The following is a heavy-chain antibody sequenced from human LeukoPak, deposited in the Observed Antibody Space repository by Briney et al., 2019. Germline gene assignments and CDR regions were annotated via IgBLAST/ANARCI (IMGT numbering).Heavy chain of an antibody. J-gene: IGHJ3*02. CDR2: ISPSGGIT. CDR3: ARDKRWLQYDAFDI. D-gene: IGHD5-24*01. V-gene: IGHV3-48*04. Sequence: PGGSLRLSCAASGFTFSTYGMNWVRQAPGKGLEWVSGISPSGGITYYADSVKGRFTISRDNAKNSLYLQMNSLRAEDTAVYYCARDKRWLQYDAFDIWGQGTMVTVSS. CDR1: GFTFSTYG.